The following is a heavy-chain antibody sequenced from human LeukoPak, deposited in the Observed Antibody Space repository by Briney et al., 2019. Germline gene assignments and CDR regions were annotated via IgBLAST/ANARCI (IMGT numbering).Heavy chain of an antibody. Sequence: PSETLSLTCTVSGGSISSSSYYWGWLRQPPGKGLEWIGSIYYSGSTYYNPSLKSRVTISVDTSKNQFSLKLSSVTAADTAVYYCAGVHIVVVHDAFDIWGQGTMVTVSS. CDR3: AGVHIVVVHDAFDI. D-gene: IGHD3-22*01. CDR2: IYYSGST. J-gene: IGHJ3*02. V-gene: IGHV4-39*01. CDR1: GGSISSSSYY.